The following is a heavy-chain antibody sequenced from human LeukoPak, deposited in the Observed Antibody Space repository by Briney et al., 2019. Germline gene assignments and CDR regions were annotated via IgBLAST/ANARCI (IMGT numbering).Heavy chain of an antibody. CDR3: ARELHRPGGGDAFDI. CDR1: GFTFSSYA. V-gene: IGHV3-66*01. CDR2: IYSGGST. J-gene: IGHJ3*02. D-gene: IGHD5-24*01. Sequence: GGSLRLSCAASGFTFSSYAMHWVRQAPGKGLEWVSVIYSGGSTYYADSVKGRFTISRDNSKNTLYLQMNSLRAEDTAVYYCARELHRPGGGDAFDIWGQGTMVTVPS.